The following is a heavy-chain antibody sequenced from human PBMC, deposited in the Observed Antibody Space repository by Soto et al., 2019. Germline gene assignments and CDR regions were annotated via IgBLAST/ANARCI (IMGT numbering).Heavy chain of an antibody. V-gene: IGHV5-51*01. Sequence: EVQLVQSGAEVKKPGESLKISCKASGYSFNTYWIGWVRQMPGKGLEWMGIIYPDDSDTRNSPSFQGQITISADKSISTAYLQWSSLKASDTAMYYCARQRGNWYFDLWGRGTLLTVSS. J-gene: IGHJ2*01. D-gene: IGHD3-16*01. CDR2: IYPDDSDT. CDR1: GYSFNTYW. CDR3: ARQRGNWYFDL.